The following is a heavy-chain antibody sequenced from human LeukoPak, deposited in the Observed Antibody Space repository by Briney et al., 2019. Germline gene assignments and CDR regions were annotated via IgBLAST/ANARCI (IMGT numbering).Heavy chain of an antibody. J-gene: IGHJ5*02. CDR3: ARDSLITIFGVVTINNWFDP. V-gene: IGHV1-18*01. CDR1: GYTFTSYG. D-gene: IGHD3-3*01. CDR2: ISAYNGNT. Sequence: ASVKVSCKASGYTFTSYGISWVRQAPGQGLEWMGWISAYNGNTNYAQKLQGRVTMTTDTSTSTAYMELRSLRSDDTAVYYCARDSLITIFGVVTINNWFDPWGQGTLVTVSS.